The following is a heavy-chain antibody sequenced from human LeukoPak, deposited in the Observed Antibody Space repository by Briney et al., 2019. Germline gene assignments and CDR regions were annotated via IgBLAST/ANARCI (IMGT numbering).Heavy chain of an antibody. V-gene: IGHV1-69*06. CDR1: GGTFSSYA. Sequence: ASVKVSCKASGGTFSSYAISWVRQAPGQGLEWMGGIIPIFGTANYAQKFQGRVTITADKSTSTAYMELSSLRSEDTAVYYCARGGGTGGRTSWFFDLWGRGTLVTVSS. D-gene: IGHD3-16*01. J-gene: IGHJ2*01. CDR3: ARGGGTGGRTSWFFDL. CDR2: IIPIFGTA.